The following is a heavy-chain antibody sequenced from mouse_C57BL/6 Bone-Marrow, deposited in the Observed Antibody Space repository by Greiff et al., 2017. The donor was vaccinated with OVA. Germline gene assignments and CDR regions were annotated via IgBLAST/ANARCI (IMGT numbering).Heavy chain of an antibody. Sequence: VQLQQSGAELARPGASVKLSCKASGYTFTSYGISWVKQRTGQGLEWIGEIYPRSGNTYYNEKLKGKATLTVDKPSSTAYMQLSSLTSEDSAVYYCARGEIYYDYDVDYWGQGTTLTVSS. V-gene: IGHV1-81*01. CDR2: IYPRSGNT. D-gene: IGHD2-4*01. CDR1: GYTFTSYG. CDR3: ARGEIYYDYDVDY. J-gene: IGHJ2*01.